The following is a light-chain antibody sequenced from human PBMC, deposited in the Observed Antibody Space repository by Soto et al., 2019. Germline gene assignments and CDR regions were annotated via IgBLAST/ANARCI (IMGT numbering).Light chain of an antibody. J-gene: IGLJ2*01. V-gene: IGLV2-14*01. CDR3: SSYTSSGAVV. Sequence: QSALTQPASVSESPGRPISIPCTGTSSDIGGYNYVSWYQQHPGKAPKLMIYDVSNRPSGVSNRFFGSKSGNTASLTISGLQAEDEADYYCSSYTSSGAVVFGGGTKRTV. CDR1: SSDIGGYNY. CDR2: DVS.